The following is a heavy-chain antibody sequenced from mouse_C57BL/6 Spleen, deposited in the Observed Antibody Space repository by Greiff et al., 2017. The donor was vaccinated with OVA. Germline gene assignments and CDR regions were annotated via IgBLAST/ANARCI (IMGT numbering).Heavy chain of an antibody. CDR2: ISYSGST. CDR1: GYSITSGYD. Sequence: EVKLQESGPGMVKPSQSLSLTCTVTGYSITSGYDWHWIRHFPGNKLEWMGYISYSGSTNYNPSLKSRISITHDTSKNHFFLKLNSVTTEDTATYYCAREYDGSGFDYWGQGTTLTVSS. V-gene: IGHV3-1*01. CDR3: AREYDGSGFDY. J-gene: IGHJ2*01. D-gene: IGHD1-1*01.